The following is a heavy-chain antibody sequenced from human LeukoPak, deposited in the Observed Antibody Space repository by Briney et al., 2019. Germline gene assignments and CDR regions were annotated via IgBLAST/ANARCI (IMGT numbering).Heavy chain of an antibody. CDR2: AYYSGHT. V-gene: IGHV4-59*08. J-gene: IGHJ4*02. Sequence: SETLSLACTVSGGSISSYYWSWIRQPPGKGLEWIGYAYYSGHTNYNSSLKSRVTMSLDTSKSQFSLRLSSVTAADTAVYFCARHPFATPFDYWGPGTLVTVSS. CDR3: ARHPFATPFDY. CDR1: GGSISSYY. D-gene: IGHD2-15*01.